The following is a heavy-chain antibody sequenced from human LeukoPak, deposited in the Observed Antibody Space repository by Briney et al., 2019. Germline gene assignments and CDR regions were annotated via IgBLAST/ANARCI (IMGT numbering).Heavy chain of an antibody. Sequence: RVSYISSSGRTINYADSVKGRFTISRDNAKNSLYLQMNSLRAEDTAVYYCARSNSTNCYTDWGQGTLVTVSS. V-gene: IGHV3-11*01. CDR3: ARSNSTNCYTD. D-gene: IGHD2-2*02. CDR2: ISSSGRTI. J-gene: IGHJ4*02.